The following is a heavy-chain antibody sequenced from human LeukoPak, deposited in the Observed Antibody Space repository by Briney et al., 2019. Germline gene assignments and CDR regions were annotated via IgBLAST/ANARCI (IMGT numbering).Heavy chain of an antibody. CDR1: GGSISSSSYY. V-gene: IGHV4-39*01. D-gene: IGHD3-10*01. J-gene: IGHJ3*02. CDR2: IYYSGST. Sequence: SETLSLTCTVSGGSISSSSYYWGWIRQPPGKGLEWIGSIYYSGSTYYNPSLKSRVTISVDASKNQFSLKLSSVTAADTTVYYCARLAGSGSYRAFDIWGQGTMVTVSS. CDR3: ARLAGSGSYRAFDI.